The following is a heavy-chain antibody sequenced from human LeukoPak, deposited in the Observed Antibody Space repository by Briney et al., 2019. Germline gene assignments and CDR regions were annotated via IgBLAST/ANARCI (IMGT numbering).Heavy chain of an antibody. J-gene: IGHJ6*02. Sequence: SETLSLTCTVSGGSMSGYYWNWIRQPAGKGLEWIGRIYTTGGTNSNPSLKSRLIMSVDTSTDQFSLRMRFVTAADTAVYYCARNLGGDDYYFYGMDVWGQGTTVTVSS. CDR2: IYTTGGT. CDR1: GGSMSGYY. V-gene: IGHV4-4*07. D-gene: IGHD2-21*02. CDR3: ARNLGGDDYYFYGMDV.